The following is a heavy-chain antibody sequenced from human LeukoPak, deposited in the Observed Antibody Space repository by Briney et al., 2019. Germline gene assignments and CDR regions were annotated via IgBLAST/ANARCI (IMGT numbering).Heavy chain of an antibody. V-gene: IGHV5-51*01. D-gene: IGHD6-13*01. Sequence: GESLKISCKGSGYSFTSYWIGWVRQMPGKGLEWMGIIYPGDSDTRYSPSFQGQVTISADKSISTAYLQWSSLKASDTAMYYCARQAAYSSSWGPHYYYGMDVWGQGTTVTVSS. CDR2: IYPGDSDT. CDR1: GYSFTSYW. J-gene: IGHJ6*02. CDR3: ARQAAYSSSWGPHYYYGMDV.